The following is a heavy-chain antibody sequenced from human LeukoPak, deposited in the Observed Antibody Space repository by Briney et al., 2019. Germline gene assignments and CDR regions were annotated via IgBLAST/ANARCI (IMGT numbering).Heavy chain of an antibody. CDR2: IKSDGSNT. J-gene: IGHJ3*02. Sequence: GGSLRLSCAASGFPFSSYWMSWVRQAPGKGLVWVSRIKSDGSNTRYADSVKGRFTISRDNAKNTVYLQMDSLRAEDTAMYYCAKVKGADGYCSSTRCYYDAFDIWGQGTMVTVSS. V-gene: IGHV3-74*01. D-gene: IGHD2-2*01. CDR1: GFPFSSYW. CDR3: AKVKGADGYCSSTRCYYDAFDI.